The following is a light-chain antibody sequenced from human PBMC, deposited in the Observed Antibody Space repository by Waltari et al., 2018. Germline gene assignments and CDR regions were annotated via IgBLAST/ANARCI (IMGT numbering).Light chain of an antibody. J-gene: IGKJ1*01. CDR3: QQYNSYSRT. Sequence: DIQMPQSPSTLSASIGDRVTITCRASQSISSWLAWYQQKPGKVPKLLIYKASTLESGVPSRFSGSGSGTEFTLTISSLQPDDFATYYCQQYNSYSRTFGQGTKVEIK. CDR1: QSISSW. CDR2: KAS. V-gene: IGKV1-5*03.